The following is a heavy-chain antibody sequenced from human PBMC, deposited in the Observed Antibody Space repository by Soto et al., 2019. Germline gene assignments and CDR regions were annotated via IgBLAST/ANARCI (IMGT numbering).Heavy chain of an antibody. D-gene: IGHD6-6*01. CDR3: ARVRGSSSVRGGVDY. CDR1: GFTFSSYW. J-gene: IGHJ4*02. V-gene: IGHV3-74*01. Sequence: EVQLVESGGGLVQPGGSLRLSCAASGFTFSSYWIHWVRQAPGKGLVWVSRINSDGSSTSYADSVKGRFTISRDNAKNTLYLQMNSLRAEDTAVYYCARVRGSSSVRGGVDYWGQGTLVTVSS. CDR2: INSDGSST.